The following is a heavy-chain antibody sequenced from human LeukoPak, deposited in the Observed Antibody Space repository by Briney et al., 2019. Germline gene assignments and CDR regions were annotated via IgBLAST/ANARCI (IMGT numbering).Heavy chain of an antibody. V-gene: IGHV3-30-3*01. CDR2: ISYDGSNK. CDR1: GFTFSSYA. Sequence: PGRSLRLSCAASGFTFSSYAMHWVRQAPGRGLEWVAIISYDGSNKYYADSVKGRFTISRDNSKNTLYLQMNSLRAEDTAVYYCARSIPGSYYFDYWGQGTLVTVSS. D-gene: IGHD2-21*01. CDR3: ARSIPGSYYFDY. J-gene: IGHJ4*02.